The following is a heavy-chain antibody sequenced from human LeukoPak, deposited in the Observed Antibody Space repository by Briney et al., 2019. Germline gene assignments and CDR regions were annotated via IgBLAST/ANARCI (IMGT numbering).Heavy chain of an antibody. D-gene: IGHD5-18*01. CDR3: ARTRDGVTNFDY. J-gene: IGHJ4*02. CDR1: GFTFSDYY. V-gene: IGHV3-11*06. CDR2: ISSSSTYT. Sequence: GGSLRLSCAASGFTFSDYYMSWIRQAPGKGLEWLSYISSSSTYTNYADSVKGRFTISRDNAKNSLYLQMNTLRAEDTAVYYCARTRDGVTNFDYWGQGTLVSISS.